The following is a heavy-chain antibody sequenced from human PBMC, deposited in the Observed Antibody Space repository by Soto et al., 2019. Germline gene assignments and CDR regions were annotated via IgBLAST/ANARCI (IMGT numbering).Heavy chain of an antibody. D-gene: IGHD5-18*01. CDR3: ARDASSGYRGWWDP. J-gene: IGHJ5*02. Sequence: QIQLMQSGAEVKKPGASVKVSCKASGYTFTSYGIHWVRQAPGQRLEWTGWINAGNGNTKYSEKFQGRVTITRDTSASTAYLELSSLRSEDTAVYYCARDASSGYRGWWDPWGQGTLVTVSS. CDR2: INAGNGNT. CDR1: GYTFTSYG. V-gene: IGHV1-3*01.